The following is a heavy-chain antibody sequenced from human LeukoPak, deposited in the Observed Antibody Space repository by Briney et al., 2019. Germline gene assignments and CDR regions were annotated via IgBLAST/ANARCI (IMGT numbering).Heavy chain of an antibody. CDR3: ARVAYYYDSSGRGDRAFDI. CDR1: GGSFSGYY. CDR2: IYYSGST. Sequence: SETLSLTCAVYGGSFSGYYWSWIRQPPGKGLEWIGYIYYSGSTNYNPSLKSRVTISVDTSKNQFSLKLSSVTAADTAVYYCARVAYYYDSSGRGDRAFDIWGQGTMVTVSS. D-gene: IGHD3-22*01. V-gene: IGHV4-59*01. J-gene: IGHJ3*02.